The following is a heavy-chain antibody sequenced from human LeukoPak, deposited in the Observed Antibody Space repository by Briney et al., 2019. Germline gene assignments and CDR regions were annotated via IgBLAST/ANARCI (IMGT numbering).Heavy chain of an antibody. V-gene: IGHV3-64*01. Sequence: GGSLRLSCAASGFTFSSYAMHWVRQAPGKGLEYVSAISSNGGSTYYANSVKGRFTISRDNSKNTLYLQMGSQRAEDMAVYYCARGPNWNDVMVYYWGQGTLVTVSS. CDR1: GFTFSSYA. CDR2: ISSNGGST. D-gene: IGHD1-20*01. J-gene: IGHJ4*02. CDR3: ARGPNWNDVMVYY.